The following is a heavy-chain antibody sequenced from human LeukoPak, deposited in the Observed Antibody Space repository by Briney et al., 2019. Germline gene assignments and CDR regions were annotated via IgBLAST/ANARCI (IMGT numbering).Heavy chain of an antibody. CDR2: ISSSGRTI. CDR3: ARGSLTGEYGMDV. V-gene: IGHV3-48*03. D-gene: IGHD1-20*01. J-gene: IGHJ6*02. Sequence: GGSLRLSCAASGFTFSSYEMNWVRQAPGKGLEWISYISSSGRTIYYADSVKGRFTISRDNAKNSLYLQMNSLRVEDTAVYCCARGSLTGEYGMDVWGQGTTVTVSS. CDR1: GFTFSSYE.